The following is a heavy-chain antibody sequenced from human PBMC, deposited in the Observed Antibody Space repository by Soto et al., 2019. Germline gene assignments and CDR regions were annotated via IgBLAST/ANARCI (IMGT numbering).Heavy chain of an antibody. CDR2: INPSGGST. J-gene: IGHJ4*02. D-gene: IGHD1-1*01. V-gene: IGHV1-46*01. CDR1: GYTFSSYY. CDR3: SRDRPRTDF. Sequence: QVQLVQSGAEVKKPGASVKVSCKASGYTFSSYYMHWVRQAPGQRLEWMGIINPSGGSTTYAQKFHDRITLTRDTSTSTVYMELSSLRSEDTAVYYCSRDRPRTDFWGQGTLVTVSS.